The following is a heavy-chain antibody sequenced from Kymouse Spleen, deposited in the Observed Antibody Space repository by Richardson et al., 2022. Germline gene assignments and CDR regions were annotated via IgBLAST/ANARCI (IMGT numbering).Heavy chain of an antibody. CDR2: IGTAGDT. D-gene: IGHD3-10*01,IGHD5-12*01. J-gene: IGHJ4*02. V-gene: IGHV3-13*01. Sequence: EVQLVESGGGLVQPGGSLRLSCAASGFTFSSYDMHWVRQATGKGLEWVSAIGTAGDTYYPGSVKGRFTISRENAKNSLYLQMNSLRAGDTAVYYCARGGHYYGSGSSRGYSGYDFFDYWGQGTLVTVSS. CDR1: GFTFSSYD. CDR3: ARGGHYYGSGSSRGYSGYDFFDY.